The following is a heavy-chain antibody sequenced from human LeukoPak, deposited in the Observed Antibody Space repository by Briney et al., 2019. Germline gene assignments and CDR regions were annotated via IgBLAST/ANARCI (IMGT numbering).Heavy chain of an antibody. CDR1: DGSINSYY. CDR3: ARLSIAARHYYYYGMDV. CDR2: IYYNGNT. V-gene: IGHV4-59*01. D-gene: IGHD6-6*01. J-gene: IGHJ6*02. Sequence: SETLSLTCSVSDGSINSYYWNWIRRPPGKGLEWIGYIYYNGNTNYSPSLKSRVTMSVDTSKNLFSLKVSSVTAADTAVYYCARLSIAARHYYYYGMDVWGQGTTVTVSS.